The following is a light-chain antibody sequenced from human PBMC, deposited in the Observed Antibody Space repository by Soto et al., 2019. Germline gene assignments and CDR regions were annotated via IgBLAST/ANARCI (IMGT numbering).Light chain of an antibody. CDR2: DNN. CDR3: GTLDSSLSEVV. Sequence: QSVLTQPPSVSAAPGQKVTISCSGSSSNIGNNYVSWYQQLPGTAPKLLIYDNNKRPSGIPDRFSGSKSGTSATLGITGLQTGDEADYYCGTLDSSLSEVVFGGGTKLTVL. V-gene: IGLV1-51*01. CDR1: SSNIGNNY. J-gene: IGLJ2*01.